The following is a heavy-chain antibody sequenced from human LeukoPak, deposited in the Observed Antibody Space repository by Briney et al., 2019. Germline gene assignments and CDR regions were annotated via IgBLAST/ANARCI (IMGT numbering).Heavy chain of an antibody. CDR1: GFTFSSYW. J-gene: IGHJ6*03. CDR3: ALAGTNYYYYKDV. V-gene: IGHV3-7*01. Sequence: PGGSLRLSCAASGFTFSSYWMSWVRQAPGKGLEWVANIKQDGSEKYYVDSVKGRFTISRDNAKNSLYLQMNSLRAEDTAVYYCALAGTNYYYYKDVWGKGTTVTVSS. D-gene: IGHD6-19*01. CDR2: IKQDGSEK.